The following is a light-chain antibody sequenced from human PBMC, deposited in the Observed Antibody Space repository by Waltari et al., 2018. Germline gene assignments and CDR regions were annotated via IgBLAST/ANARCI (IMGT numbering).Light chain of an antibody. V-gene: IGKV3-15*01. J-gene: IGKJ4*01. Sequence: EIVMTQSPATLSVSPGETATLSCRASASVGSTLAWYQQKPGLAPRLLIYGASTRATGAPARFTGSGSGTEFTLTISSLQTEDFAVYFCQHYKIRPLTFGGGTKVEI. CDR1: ASVGST. CDR3: QHYKIRPLT. CDR2: GAS.